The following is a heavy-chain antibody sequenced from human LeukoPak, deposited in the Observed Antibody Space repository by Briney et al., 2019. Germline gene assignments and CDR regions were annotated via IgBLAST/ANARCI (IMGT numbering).Heavy chain of an antibody. Sequence: ASVKVSCKASGYTFTSYYIHWVRQAPGQGLEWMGIINPSGGSSTYAQKFHARVTMTRDTSTSTAYMELSSLRSEDTAVYFCARWRGGSVWFDPWGQGTLVTVSS. V-gene: IGHV1-46*01. CDR1: GYTFTSYY. CDR2: INPSGGSS. D-gene: IGHD2-15*01. CDR3: ARWRGGSVWFDP. J-gene: IGHJ5*02.